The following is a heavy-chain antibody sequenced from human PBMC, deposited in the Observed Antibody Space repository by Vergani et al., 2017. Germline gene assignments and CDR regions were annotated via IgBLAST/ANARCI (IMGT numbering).Heavy chain of an antibody. CDR2: ISPGASTV. CDR1: GFTFTTYG. V-gene: IGHV3-48*01. D-gene: IGHD1-1*01. CDR3: AKNPGISTTRHYYAMDV. J-gene: IGHJ6*02. Sequence: EVQLVESGGGLVKPGGSLRLSCVASGFTFTTYGMGWVRQAPGKGLEWVSHISPGASTVSYTDSVTGRFTVSRDNDNNSLTLDMTTLRVEDTAVYYCAKNPGISTTRHYYAMDVWGQGTTVTVSS.